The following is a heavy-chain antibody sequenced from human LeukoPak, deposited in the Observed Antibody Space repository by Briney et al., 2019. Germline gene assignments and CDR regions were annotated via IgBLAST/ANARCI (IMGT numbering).Heavy chain of an antibody. Sequence: SETLSLTCAVYGGSFSGYYWSWIRQPPGKGLEWIGEINHSGSTNYNPSLKSRVTVSVDTSKNQFSLKLSSVTAADTAVYYCARGLTTYYYDSSGYFFDYWGQGTLVTVSS. V-gene: IGHV4-34*01. CDR1: GGSFSGYY. CDR2: INHSGST. J-gene: IGHJ4*02. D-gene: IGHD3-22*01. CDR3: ARGLTTYYYDSSGYFFDY.